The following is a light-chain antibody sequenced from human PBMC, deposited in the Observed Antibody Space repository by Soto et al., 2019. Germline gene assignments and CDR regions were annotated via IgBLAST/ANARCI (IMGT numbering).Light chain of an antibody. Sequence: QAVVTQPPSASGTPGQRVTISCSGSSTNIGSNTVNWFQHLPGTAPKLLIYTNNQRPSGVPDRFFGSKSGTSASLAISGLQSEDEADYYCATWDDSLNGYVFGTGTKVTVL. CDR3: ATWDDSLNGYV. J-gene: IGLJ1*01. CDR2: TNN. V-gene: IGLV1-44*01. CDR1: STNIGSNT.